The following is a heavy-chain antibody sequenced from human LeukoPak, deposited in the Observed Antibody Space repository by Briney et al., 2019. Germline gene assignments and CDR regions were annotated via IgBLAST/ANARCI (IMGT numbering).Heavy chain of an antibody. CDR1: GFTFSSYG. V-gene: IGHV3-30*18. D-gene: IGHD5-12*01. Sequence: GALRLSCAASGFTFSSYGMHWVRQAPGKGLEWVAVISYDGSNKYYADSVKGRFTISRDNSKNTLYLQMNSLRAEDTAVYYCAKDGRWLRYGDESGYNYFDYWGQGTLVTVSS. CDR2: ISYDGSNK. CDR3: AKDGRWLRYGDESGYNYFDY. J-gene: IGHJ4*02.